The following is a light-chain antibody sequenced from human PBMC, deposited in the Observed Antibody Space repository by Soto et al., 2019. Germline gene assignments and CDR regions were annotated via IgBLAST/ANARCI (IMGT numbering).Light chain of an antibody. V-gene: IGKV1-5*03. Sequence: DIQMTQSPSTLSGSVGDRVTITCRASHTISSWLAWYQQKPGKAPKLLIYKASTLKSGVPSRFSGSGSGTDFTLTISSLQPDDFATYYCQHYNSYSEAFGQGTKVELK. J-gene: IGKJ1*01. CDR3: QHYNSYSEA. CDR1: HTISSW. CDR2: KAS.